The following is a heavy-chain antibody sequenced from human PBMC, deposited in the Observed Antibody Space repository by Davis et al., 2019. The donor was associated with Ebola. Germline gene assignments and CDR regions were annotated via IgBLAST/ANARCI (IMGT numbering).Heavy chain of an antibody. CDR1: GYTFTSFG. CDR3: ARDSGWSGVVS. V-gene: IGHV1-18*01. CDR2: ISAYNGNT. D-gene: IGHD6-19*01. J-gene: IGHJ5*01. Sequence: ASVKVSCKASGYTFTSFGISWVRQAPAHGLEWMGWISAYNGNTNYAQNLQGRVTMTTDTSTSTAYMEVRSLRSDDTAVYYCARDSGWSGVVSWGQGTLVTVSS.